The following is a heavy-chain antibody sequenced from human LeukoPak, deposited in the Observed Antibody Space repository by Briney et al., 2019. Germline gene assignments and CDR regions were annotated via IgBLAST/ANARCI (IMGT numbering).Heavy chain of an antibody. V-gene: IGHV4-59*01. CDR3: ARFSNNYDILTGYPMYYFDY. D-gene: IGHD3-9*01. CDR2: IYYSGST. J-gene: IGHJ4*02. Sequence: SETLSLTCTVSGGSISTYYWSWIRQPPGKGLEWIAYIYYSGSTNYNPSLKSRVTISVDTSKSQFSLKLSSVTAADTAVYYCARFSNNYDILTGYPMYYFDYWGQGTLVTVSS. CDR1: GGSISTYY.